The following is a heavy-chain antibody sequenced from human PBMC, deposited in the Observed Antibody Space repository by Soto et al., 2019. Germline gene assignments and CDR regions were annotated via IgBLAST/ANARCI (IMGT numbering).Heavy chain of an antibody. D-gene: IGHD2-2*01. CDR2: ISYDGSNK. CDR3: AREGYCSSTSCYGGAFDI. Sequence: PGGPLRLSCAASGFTFSSYGMHGVRQAPGQELEWVAVISYDGSNKYYADSVKGRFTISRHNSKNTLYLQMNSLRAEDTAVYYCAREGYCSSTSCYGGAFDIWGQGTMVTVSS. CDR1: GFTFSSYG. J-gene: IGHJ3*02. V-gene: IGHV3-30*03.